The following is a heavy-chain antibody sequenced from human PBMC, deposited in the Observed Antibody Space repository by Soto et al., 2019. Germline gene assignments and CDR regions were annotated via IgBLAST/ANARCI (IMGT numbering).Heavy chain of an antibody. J-gene: IGHJ6*02. D-gene: IGHD3-10*01. Sequence: SETLSLTCAVYGGSFSGYYWSGIRQPPGKGLEWIGEINHSGSTNYNPSLKSRVTVSVDTSKNQFSLKLSSVTAADTAVYYCARGPGSGRTYDPSYYYYGMDVWGQGTTVTVSS. CDR3: ARGPGSGRTYDPSYYYYGMDV. V-gene: IGHV4-34*01. CDR2: INHSGST. CDR1: GGSFSGYY.